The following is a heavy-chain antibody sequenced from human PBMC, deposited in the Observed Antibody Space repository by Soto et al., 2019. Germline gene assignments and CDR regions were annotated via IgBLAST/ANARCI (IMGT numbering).Heavy chain of an antibody. D-gene: IGHD5-18*01. V-gene: IGHV3-23*01. CDR2: ISGSGGST. J-gene: IGHJ4*02. CDR1: GFTFSSYP. CDR3: AKALWIQLWSFDY. Sequence: PGGSLRLSCAASGFTFSSYPMSWVRQAPGKGLEWVSAISGSGGSTYYADSVKGRFTISRDNSKNTLYLQMNSLRAEDTAVYYCAKALWIQLWSFDYWGQGTLVTVSS.